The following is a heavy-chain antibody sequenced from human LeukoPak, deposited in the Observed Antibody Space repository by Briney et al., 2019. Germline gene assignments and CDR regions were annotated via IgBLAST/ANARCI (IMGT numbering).Heavy chain of an antibody. CDR1: GGTFSSYA. D-gene: IGHD3-22*01. V-gene: IGHV1-69*05. CDR2: IIPIFGTA. CDR3: ARGDQTRSRYYDSSVVDAFDI. J-gene: IGHJ3*02. Sequence: ASVKVSCKASGGTFSSYAISWVRQAPGQGLEWMGGIIPIFGTANYAQKFQGRVTITTDESTSTAYMELSSLRSEDTAVYYCARGDQTRSRYYDSSVVDAFDIWGQGTMVTVSS.